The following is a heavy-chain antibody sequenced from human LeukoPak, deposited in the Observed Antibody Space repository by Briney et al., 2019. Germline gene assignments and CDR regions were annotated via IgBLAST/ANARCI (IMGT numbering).Heavy chain of an antibody. V-gene: IGHV3-23*01. Sequence: GGSLRLSCAASGFTFSSYAMSWVRQAPGKGLEWVSAISGSGGSTYYADSVKGRFTISRDNSKTTLYLQMNSLRAEDTAVYYCAKEGLTGSRWQENFDYWGQGTLVTVSS. J-gene: IGHJ4*02. D-gene: IGHD6-13*01. CDR2: ISGSGGST. CDR1: GFTFSSYA. CDR3: AKEGLTGSRWQENFDY.